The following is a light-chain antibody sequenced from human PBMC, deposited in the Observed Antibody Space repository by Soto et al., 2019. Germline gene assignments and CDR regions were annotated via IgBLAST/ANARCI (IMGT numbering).Light chain of an antibody. CDR2: GAS. Sequence: EMVMTQSPATLSVSLGERATLSCRASQSVSTKLVWYQQKPGQAPRLLIYGASTRATGIPARFSGSGSGTAFTLTISSLQSEDFEVYYCQQHDQGWTFGQGTKVEIK. J-gene: IGKJ1*01. CDR3: QQHDQGWT. V-gene: IGKV3-15*01. CDR1: QSVSTK.